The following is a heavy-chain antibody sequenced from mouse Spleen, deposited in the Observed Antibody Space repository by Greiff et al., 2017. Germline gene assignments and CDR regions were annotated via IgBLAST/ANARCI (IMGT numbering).Heavy chain of an antibody. J-gene: IGHJ4*01. Sequence: EVQVVESGGGLVKPGASVKLSCAASGFTFSSSWMSWVRQTPGKGLEWVATICTGGSDTYYTDRFKGRFTITVDKANSTLYLQMSSLRSEDTAVYFCARQKQGRRDCMAYWGQGTSVTVSS. CDR3: ARQKQGRRDCMAY. CDR2: ICTGGSDT. V-gene: IGHV5-9-3*01. CDR1: GFTFSSSW.